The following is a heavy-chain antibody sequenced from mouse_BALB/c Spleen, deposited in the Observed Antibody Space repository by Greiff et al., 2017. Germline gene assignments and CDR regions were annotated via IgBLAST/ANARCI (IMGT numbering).Heavy chain of an antibody. J-gene: IGHJ2*01. V-gene: IGHV1-9*01. CDR1: GYTFSSYW. Sequence: QVQLKQSGAELMKPGASVKISCKATGYTFSSYWIEWVKQRPGHGLEWIGEILPGSGSTNYNEKFKGKATFTADTSSNTAYMQLSSLTSEDSAVYYCARWGKYLYYFDYWGQGTTLTVSS. CDR3: ARWGKYLYYFDY. CDR2: ILPGSGST. D-gene: IGHD5-1*01.